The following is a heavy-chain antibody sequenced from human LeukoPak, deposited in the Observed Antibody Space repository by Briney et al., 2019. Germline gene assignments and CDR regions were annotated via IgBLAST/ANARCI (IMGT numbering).Heavy chain of an antibody. CDR3: TKAHGEAQWLIEGGDYYFDY. CDR1: GFTFDDYA. D-gene: IGHD5-12*01. CDR2: INWNSGSI. V-gene: IGHV3-9*01. J-gene: IGHJ4*02. Sequence: SPRLSCAASGFTFDDYAMHWVRQAPGKGLEWVSGINWNSGSIDYADSVKGRFTISRDNAKKFLFLQMNSLRPEDTALYYCTKAHGEAQWLIEGGDYYFDYWGQGTLVTVSS.